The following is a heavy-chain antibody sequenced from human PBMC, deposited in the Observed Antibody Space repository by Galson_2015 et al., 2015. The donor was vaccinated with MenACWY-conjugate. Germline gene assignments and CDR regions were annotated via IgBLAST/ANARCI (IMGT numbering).Heavy chain of an antibody. V-gene: IGHV3-48*04. CDR3: ARDGSGWVIDY. D-gene: IGHD6-19*01. J-gene: IGHJ4*02. CDR2: LGSVISTF. Sequence: SLRLSCAASGFPFSSYSMNWVRQAPGKGLEWVSYLGSVISTFYYADSVRGRFTISRDNAKNTLYLQMNSLIADDTAVYYCARDGSGWVIDYWGQGTLVTVSS. CDR1: GFPFSSYS.